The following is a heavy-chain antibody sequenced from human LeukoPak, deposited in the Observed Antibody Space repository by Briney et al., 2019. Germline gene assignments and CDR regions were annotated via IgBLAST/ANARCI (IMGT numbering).Heavy chain of an antibody. CDR2: IYYSGST. V-gene: IGHV4-39*01. CDR1: GGSISSSSYY. J-gene: IGHJ4*02. CDR3: ARISSGWYPTPHDY. D-gene: IGHD6-19*01. Sequence: PSETLSLTCTVSGGSISSSSYYWGWIRQPPGKGLEWIGSIYYSGSTYYNPSLKSRVTISVDTSKNQFSLKLSSVTAADTAVYYCARISSGWYPTPHDYWGQGTLVTVSS.